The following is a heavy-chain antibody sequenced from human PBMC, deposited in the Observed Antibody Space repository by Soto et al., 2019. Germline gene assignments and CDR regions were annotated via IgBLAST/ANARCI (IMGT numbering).Heavy chain of an antibody. CDR3: ARFSYSSGWYYFDY. CDR2: IYYSGST. J-gene: IGHJ4*02. V-gene: IGHV4-59*08. CDR1: GGSISSYY. D-gene: IGHD6-13*01. Sequence: QVQLQESGPGLVKPSETLSLTCTVSGGSISSYYWSWIRQPPGKGLEWVGYIYYSGSTNYNPSLKSRVTIPVDTSKQQFSLKVSSVTAADTAVYYCARFSYSSGWYYFDYWGQGTLVTVSS.